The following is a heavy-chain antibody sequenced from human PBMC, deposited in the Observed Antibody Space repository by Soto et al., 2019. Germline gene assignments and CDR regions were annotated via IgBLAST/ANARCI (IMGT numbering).Heavy chain of an antibody. CDR2: IYPDASET. J-gene: IGHJ5*02. D-gene: IGHD6-13*01. CDR1: GYSFINYW. V-gene: IGHV5-51*01. Sequence: GESLKISCKGSGYSFINYWIGWVRQMPGKGLEWMGVIYPDASETRYSPSFQGQVTISADKSISTAYLHWSSLKASDTAMYYCARQGGSSWSHNWFDPWGQGTLVTVSS. CDR3: ARQGGSSWSHNWFDP.